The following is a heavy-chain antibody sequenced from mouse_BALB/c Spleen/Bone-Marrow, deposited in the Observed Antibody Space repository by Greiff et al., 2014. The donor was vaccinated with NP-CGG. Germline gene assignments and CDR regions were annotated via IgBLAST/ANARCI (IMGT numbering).Heavy chain of an antibody. CDR2: FHPYNDDT. D-gene: IGHD2-10*02. J-gene: IGHJ1*01. CDR3: AGGYGNWYFDV. V-gene: IGHV1-47*01. Sequence: LVESGASVKMSCKAFGYTFTTYPIEWMKQNHGKSLEWIGNFHPYNDDTKYNEKFKGKAKLTVEKSSSTVYLELSRLTSDDSAVYYCAGGYGNWYFDVWGAGTTVTVSS. CDR1: GYTFTTYP.